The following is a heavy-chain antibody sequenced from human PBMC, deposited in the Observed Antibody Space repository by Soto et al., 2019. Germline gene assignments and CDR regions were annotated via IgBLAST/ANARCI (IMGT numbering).Heavy chain of an antibody. CDR2: TSNSGST. D-gene: IGHD3-16*01. J-gene: IGHJ4*02. V-gene: IGHV4-31*03. Sequence: QVQLQESGPGLVKPSQTLSLTCTVSGGSITSSGYYWSWIRQHPGEGLEWIGFTSNSGSTSYNPSLTSRVTMSGGTSSNRFSLNLKSVTAADTAVYYCARGGGRTKVACWGEGTVVTVSP. CDR1: GGSITSSGYY. CDR3: ARGGGRTKVAC.